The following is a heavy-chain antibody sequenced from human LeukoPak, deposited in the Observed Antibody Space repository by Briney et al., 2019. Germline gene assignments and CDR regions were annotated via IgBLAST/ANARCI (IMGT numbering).Heavy chain of an antibody. J-gene: IGHJ6*02. D-gene: IGHD6-13*01. Sequence: GGSLRLSCAASGFTFSSYAMTWVRQAPGKGLEWVSVIGGSGSTTYYADSVKGRFTVSRDNSKNTLCLQMNSLRAEDTAVYYCARAGYSSTPWTYGVDVWGQGTTVTVSS. CDR1: GFTFSSYA. V-gene: IGHV3-23*01. CDR2: IGGSGSTT. CDR3: ARAGYSSTPWTYGVDV.